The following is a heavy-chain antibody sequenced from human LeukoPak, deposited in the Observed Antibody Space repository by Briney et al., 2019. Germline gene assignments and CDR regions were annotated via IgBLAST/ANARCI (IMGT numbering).Heavy chain of an antibody. CDR3: AKDRWAYCGGDCYRFDY. J-gene: IGHJ4*02. D-gene: IGHD2-21*02. V-gene: IGHV3-30*18. CDR1: GFTVSSNY. Sequence: GGSLRLSCAASGFTVSSNYMSWVRQAPGKGLEWVAVISYDGSNKYYADSVKGRFTISRDNSKNTLYLQMNSLRAEDTAVYYCAKDRWAYCGGDCYRFDYWGQGTLVTVSS. CDR2: ISYDGSNK.